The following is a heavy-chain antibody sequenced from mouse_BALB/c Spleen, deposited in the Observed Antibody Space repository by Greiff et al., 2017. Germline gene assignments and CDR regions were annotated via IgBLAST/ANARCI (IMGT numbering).Heavy chain of an antibody. CDR2: ISSGGSYT. CDR1: GFTFSSYG. Sequence: EVKLMESGGDLVKPGGSLKLSCAASGFTFSSYGMSWVRQTPDKRLEWVATISSGGSYTYYPDSVKGRFTISRDNAKNTLYLQMSSLKSEDTAMYYCARIHYYYFDYWGQGTTLTVSS. D-gene: IGHD1-2*01. V-gene: IGHV5-6*01. CDR3: ARIHYYYFDY. J-gene: IGHJ2*01.